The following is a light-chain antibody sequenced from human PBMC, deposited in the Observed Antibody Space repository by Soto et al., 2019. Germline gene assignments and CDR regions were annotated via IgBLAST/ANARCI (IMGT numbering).Light chain of an antibody. CDR1: QSVSSN. CDR2: GAS. CDR3: QQYNNFWT. Sequence: EIVMTQSPATLSVSPGETATLPCRASQSVSSNLAWYQQKPGQAPRLLIYGASTRATDIPARFSGSGSGTEFTLTISSLQSEDFAVYYCQQYNNFWTFGQGTKVEIK. V-gene: IGKV3-15*01. J-gene: IGKJ1*01.